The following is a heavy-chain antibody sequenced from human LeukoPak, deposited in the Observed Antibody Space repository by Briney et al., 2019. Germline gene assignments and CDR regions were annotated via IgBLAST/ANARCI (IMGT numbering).Heavy chain of an antibody. V-gene: IGHV3-30*02. Sequence: PGGYLRLSCAASGFTFSNYDMHWARQAPGKGLEWVTFIRSDGSDKYYADSVKGRFTISRDNSRNTLYLQMNSLRPEDTAVYYCGGLAVFDYWGQGTLVTVSS. J-gene: IGHJ4*02. CDR2: IRSDGSDK. D-gene: IGHD2-15*01. CDR3: GGLAVFDY. CDR1: GFTFSNYD.